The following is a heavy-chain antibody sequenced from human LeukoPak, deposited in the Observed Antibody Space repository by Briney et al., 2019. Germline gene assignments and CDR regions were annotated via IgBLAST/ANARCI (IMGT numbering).Heavy chain of an antibody. Sequence: PGGSLRLSCSASGFTFSSYAMHWVRQAPGKGLEYVSAISSNGGSTYYADSVKGRFTISRDNSKNTLYLQMSSLRAEDTAVYYCVKDYYGSGSFFDYWGQGTLVTASS. J-gene: IGHJ4*02. CDR1: GFTFSSYA. D-gene: IGHD3-10*01. CDR3: VKDYYGSGSFFDY. V-gene: IGHV3-64D*06. CDR2: ISSNGGST.